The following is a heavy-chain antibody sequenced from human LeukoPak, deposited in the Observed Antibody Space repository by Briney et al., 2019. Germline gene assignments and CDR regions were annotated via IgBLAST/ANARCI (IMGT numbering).Heavy chain of an antibody. J-gene: IGHJ3*02. CDR3: ARALVGATFHAFDI. V-gene: IGHV3-23*01. Sequence: GGSLRLSCAASGFTFSSYAMSWVRQAPGKGLEWVSAISSRGDSTYYAGSVKGRFTISRDNSKNTLYLQMNSLRADDTAVCYCARALVGATFHAFDIWGQGTMVTVSS. CDR2: ISSRGDST. D-gene: IGHD1-26*01. CDR1: GFTFSSYA.